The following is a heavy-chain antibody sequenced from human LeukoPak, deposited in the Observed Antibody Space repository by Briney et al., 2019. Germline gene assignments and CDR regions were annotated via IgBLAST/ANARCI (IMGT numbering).Heavy chain of an antibody. Sequence: SETLSLTCTVSGGSISSYYWSWIRQPPGKGLEWIGYIYYSGSTNYNPSLKSRVTISVDTSKNQFSLKLSSVTAADTAVYYCARNSEGRYFDWRYYYYYYMDVWGKGTTVTISS. J-gene: IGHJ6*03. V-gene: IGHV4-59*01. CDR2: IYYSGST. CDR3: ARNSEGRYFDWRYYYYYYMDV. CDR1: GGSISSYY. D-gene: IGHD3-9*01.